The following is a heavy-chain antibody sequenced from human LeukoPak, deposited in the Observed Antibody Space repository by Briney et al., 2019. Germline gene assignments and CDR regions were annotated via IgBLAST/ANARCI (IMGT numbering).Heavy chain of an antibody. CDR1: GSTFSDQY. CDR3: TRGYRGGSAYTFDI. D-gene: IGHD2-2*02. J-gene: IGHJ3*02. Sequence: GGSLRLSCAASGSTFSDQYMDWVRQAPGTGLEWVGRIGNKASSYTTAYAATVECRFTISRDDSKHSLHLQINSLKNEDTALYFCTRGYRGGSAYTFDIWGQGKMVTVSS. V-gene: IGHV3-72*01. CDR2: IGNKASSYTT.